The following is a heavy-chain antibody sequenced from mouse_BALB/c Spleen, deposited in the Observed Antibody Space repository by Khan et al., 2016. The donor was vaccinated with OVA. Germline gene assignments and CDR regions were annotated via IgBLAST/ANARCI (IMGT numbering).Heavy chain of an antibody. CDR3: ARTGYDYGRGALFAY. CDR1: GFSLTNYS. Sequence: QVQLKQSGPGLVQPSQSLSITCTVSGFSLTNYSLHWVRQSLGKGLEWLGVIWSAGSTDYNAAFISRLTIRKDNSRSKVFFKMNSLQPNDTAIYXCARTGYDYGRGALFAYWGQGTLVTVSA. V-gene: IGHV2-2*02. J-gene: IGHJ3*01. D-gene: IGHD2-4*01. CDR2: IWSAGST.